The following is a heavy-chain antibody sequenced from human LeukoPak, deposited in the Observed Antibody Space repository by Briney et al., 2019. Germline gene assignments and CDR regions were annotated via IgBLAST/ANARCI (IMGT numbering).Heavy chain of an antibody. CDR3: ARHDYIWGSKRHFDY. V-gene: IGHV4-39*01. Sequence: SETLSLTCTVSGGSISSSSYYWGWIRQPPGKGLEWIGSIYYSGSTYYNPSLKSRVTISVDTSKNQFSLKLSSVTAADTAVYYCARHDYIWGSKRHFDYWGQGTLVTVSS. D-gene: IGHD3-16*01. CDR2: IYYSGST. J-gene: IGHJ4*02. CDR1: GGSISSSSYY.